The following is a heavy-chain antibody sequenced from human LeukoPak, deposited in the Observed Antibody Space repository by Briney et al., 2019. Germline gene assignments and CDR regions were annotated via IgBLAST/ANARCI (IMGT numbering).Heavy chain of an antibody. CDR1: GYTLTSYA. D-gene: IGHD6-19*01. Sequence: GASVKVSCKASGYTLTSYAMHWVRQAPGQRLEWMGWINAGNGNTKYSQKFQGRVTITRDTSASTAYMELSSLRSEDTAVYYCARVIAVAGFNWFDPWGQGTLVTVSS. J-gene: IGHJ5*02. V-gene: IGHV1-3*01. CDR2: INAGNGNT. CDR3: ARVIAVAGFNWFDP.